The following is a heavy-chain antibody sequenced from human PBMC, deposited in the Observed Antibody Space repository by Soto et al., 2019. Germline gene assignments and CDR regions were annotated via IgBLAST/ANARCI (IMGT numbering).Heavy chain of an antibody. CDR3: ARLGSNNYYLPYYGMDV. CDR2: IYPGDSDT. V-gene: IGHV5-51*01. CDR1: GDSFTSYW. D-gene: IGHD1-26*01. J-gene: IGHJ6*02. Sequence: GESLKISCRGSGDSFTSYWIGWVRQMPGKGLEWMGIIYPGDSDTRYSPSFQGQVTISADKSISTAYLQWSSLKASDTAMYYCARLGSNNYYLPYYGMDVWGQGTTVTVSS.